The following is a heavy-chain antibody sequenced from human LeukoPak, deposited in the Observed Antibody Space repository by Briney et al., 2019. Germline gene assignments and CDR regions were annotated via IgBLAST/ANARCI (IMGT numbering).Heavy chain of an antibody. CDR1: RYTFTGYY. CDR3: ARSVVVIPAATLDRYYFDY. D-gene: IGHD2-2*01. CDR2: INPNSGGT. Sequence: SVKVSCKASRYTFTGYYLHSLRQAPGQELEWMGWINPNSGGTNAAQKFQGRLTMTRETSISTAYMELRRVRSDDTAVYYCARSVVVIPAATLDRYYFDYWGQGTLVTVSS. V-gene: IGHV1-2*02. J-gene: IGHJ4*02.